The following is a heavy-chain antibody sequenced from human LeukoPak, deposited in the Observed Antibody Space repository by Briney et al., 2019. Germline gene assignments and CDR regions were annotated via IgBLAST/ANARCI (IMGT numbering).Heavy chain of an antibody. CDR3: ARAAVAGDFFDY. J-gene: IGHJ4*02. V-gene: IGHV4-59*02. Sequence: PSETLSLTCTVSGGSVSSYCWSWIRQPPGKGLEWIGYIYYSGGTNYNPSLKSRLTISLDTSKNQFSLKVNSVTTADTAVYYCARAAVAGDFFDYWGQGTLVTVSS. CDR1: GGSVSSYC. CDR2: IYYSGGT. D-gene: IGHD6-19*01.